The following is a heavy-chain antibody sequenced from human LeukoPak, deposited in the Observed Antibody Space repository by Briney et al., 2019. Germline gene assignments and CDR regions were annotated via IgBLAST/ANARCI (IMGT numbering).Heavy chain of an antibody. Sequence: GGSLRLSCAASGFTFSSYSMNWVRQAPRKGLEWVSSISSSSSYIYYADSVKGRFTISRDNAKNSLYLQMNSLRAEDTAVYYCAGHYGSGGYYFDYWGQGTLVTVSS. D-gene: IGHD3-10*01. CDR1: GFTFSSYS. V-gene: IGHV3-21*01. J-gene: IGHJ4*02. CDR3: AGHYGSGGYYFDY. CDR2: ISSSSSYI.